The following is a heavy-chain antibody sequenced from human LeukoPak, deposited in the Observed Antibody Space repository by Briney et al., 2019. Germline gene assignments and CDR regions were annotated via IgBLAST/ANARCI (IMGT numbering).Heavy chain of an antibody. CDR1: GFTFSDYY. CDR2: IRNRGSTH. D-gene: IGHD3-22*01. Sequence: GGSLRLSCVASGFTFSDYYMTWIRQAPGKGLEWVSYIRNRGSTHSYADSLKGRFAISRDNAKNSVYLQMNSLRAEDTAVYYCARVGYYSDTSGHSLPYYYYYMDVWGKGPTVIVS. CDR3: ARVGYYSDTSGHSLPYYYYYMDV. J-gene: IGHJ6*03. V-gene: IGHV3-11*04.